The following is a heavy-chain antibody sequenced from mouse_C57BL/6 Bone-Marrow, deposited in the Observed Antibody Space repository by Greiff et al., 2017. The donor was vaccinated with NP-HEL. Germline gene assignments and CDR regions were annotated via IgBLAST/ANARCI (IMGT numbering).Heavy chain of an antibody. CDR2: ISNGGGST. J-gene: IGHJ3*01. V-gene: IGHV5-12*01. CDR3: ARHYYYGSSYFWFAY. CDR1: GFTFSDYY. D-gene: IGHD1-1*01. Sequence: EVQLVESGGGLVQPGGSLKLSCAASGFTFSDYYMYWVRQTPEKRLEWVAYISNGGGSTYYPDTVKGRFTISRDNAKNTLYLQMSRLKSEDTAMYYCARHYYYGSSYFWFAYWGQGTLVTVSA.